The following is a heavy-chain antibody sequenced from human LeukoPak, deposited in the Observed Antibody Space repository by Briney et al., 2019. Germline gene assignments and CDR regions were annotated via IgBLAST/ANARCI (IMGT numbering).Heavy chain of an antibody. CDR3: ARAFHSGYDLEGFDY. D-gene: IGHD5-12*01. Sequence: SQTLSLTCTVSGGSISSGGYYWSWIRQHPGQGLEWIGYIYYSGSTYYNPSLKSRVTISVDTSKNQFSLKLSSVTAADTAVYYCARAFHSGYDLEGFDYWGQGTLVTVSS. CDR1: GGSISSGGYY. V-gene: IGHV4-31*03. CDR2: IYYSGST. J-gene: IGHJ4*02.